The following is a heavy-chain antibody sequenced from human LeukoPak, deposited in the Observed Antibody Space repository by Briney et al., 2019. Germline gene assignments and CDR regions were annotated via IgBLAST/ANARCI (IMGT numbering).Heavy chain of an antibody. Sequence: SETLSLTCGVYGGSFSGYYWNWIRQPPGMGLEWIGEISHRGGTGYNPSLKSRVTMSVDTSKNVFSLKLTSVTAADTAVYYCARAYYYDSSAAIDYWGQGILVTVSS. CDR2: ISHRGGT. V-gene: IGHV4-34*01. CDR1: GGSFSGYY. J-gene: IGHJ4*02. D-gene: IGHD3-22*01. CDR3: ARAYYYDSSAAIDY.